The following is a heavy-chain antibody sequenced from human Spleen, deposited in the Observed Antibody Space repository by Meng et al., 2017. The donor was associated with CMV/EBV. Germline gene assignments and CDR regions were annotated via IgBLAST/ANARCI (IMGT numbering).Heavy chain of an antibody. V-gene: IGHV3-33*06. CDR3: AKDLGSGS. D-gene: IGHD3-16*01. J-gene: IGHJ5*02. CDR2: IWYDGSKK. CDR1: GFAFTSYG. Sequence: LRRSCAASGFAFTSYGMHWVRQAPGKGLEWVAVIWYDGSKKYYADSVKGRFTISRDISKNTLYLQMNSLRAEDTAVYYCAKDLGSGSWGQGTLVTVSS.